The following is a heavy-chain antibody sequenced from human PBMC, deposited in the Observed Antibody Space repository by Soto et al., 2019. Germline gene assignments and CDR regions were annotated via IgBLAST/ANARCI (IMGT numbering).Heavy chain of an antibody. J-gene: IGHJ4*02. V-gene: IGHV3-49*03. CDR1: GFTFGDYA. CDR3: TRESIAARDLDY. CDR2: IRSKAYGGTT. D-gene: IGHD6-6*01. Sequence: GGSLRLSCTASGFTFGDYAMSWFRQAPGKGLEWVGFIRSKAYGGTTEYAASVKGRFTISRDDSKSIAHLQMNSLKTEDTAVYYCTRESIAARDLDYWGQGTLVTVSS.